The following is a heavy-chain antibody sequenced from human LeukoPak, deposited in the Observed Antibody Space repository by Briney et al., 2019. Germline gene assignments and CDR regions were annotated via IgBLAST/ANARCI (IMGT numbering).Heavy chain of an antibody. D-gene: IGHD5-18*01. CDR2: INHSGST. V-gene: IGHV4-34*01. CDR1: GGSFSGYY. CDR3: ARAAMAYYYMDV. J-gene: IGHJ6*03. Sequence: SETLSLTCAVYGGSFSGYYWSWIRQPPGRGLEWIGEINHSGSTNYNPSLKSRVTISVDTSKNQFSLKLSSVTAADTAVYYCARAAMAYYYMDVWGKGTTVTISS.